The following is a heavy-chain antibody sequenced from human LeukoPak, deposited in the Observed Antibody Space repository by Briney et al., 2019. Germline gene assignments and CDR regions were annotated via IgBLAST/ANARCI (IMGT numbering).Heavy chain of an antibody. V-gene: IGHV1-8*02. CDR1: GYTFTSYD. Sequence: GASVXXXXKASGYTFTSYDINWVRQAAGQGLEWMGWMNPNSGNTGYAQKFQGRVTMTRNTSISTAYMELSSLRSEDTAVYYCARGYYDSSGYSLWGQGTLVTVSS. CDR3: ARGYYDSSGYSL. J-gene: IGHJ4*02. D-gene: IGHD3-22*01. CDR2: MNPNSGNT.